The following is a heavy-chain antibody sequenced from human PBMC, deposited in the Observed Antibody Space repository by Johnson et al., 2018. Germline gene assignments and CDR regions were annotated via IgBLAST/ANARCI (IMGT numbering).Heavy chain of an antibody. CDR3: ASVCYTGGKERCLDD. D-gene: IGHD2-2*02. V-gene: IGHV1-3*01. J-gene: IGHJ4*02. CDR1: GYTFTSYS. Sequence: QVQLVQSGAEVKKPGASVKVSCQTSGYTFTSYSMHWVRQAPGQRLECMGWINSGNGNTRYSQKFQGRVPITRDTYATTAYMELSSLIAEDTAVYYWASVCYTGGKERCLDDWGQGTLVTVSS. CDR2: INSGNGNT.